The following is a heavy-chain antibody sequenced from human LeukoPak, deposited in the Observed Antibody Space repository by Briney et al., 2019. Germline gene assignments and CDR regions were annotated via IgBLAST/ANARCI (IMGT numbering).Heavy chain of an antibody. J-gene: IGHJ5*02. CDR2: IYYSGST. D-gene: IGHD3-22*01. V-gene: IGHV4-59*01. Sequence: SETLSLTCTVSGASISSSYWGWIRQPPGEGLEWSGYIYYSGSTNYSPSLKSRVTISVDTSKNQFSLRLSSVTAADTAVYYCARHRYYYDSSGYYYQPWGQGTLVTVSS. CDR1: GASISSSY. CDR3: ARHRYYYDSSGYYYQP.